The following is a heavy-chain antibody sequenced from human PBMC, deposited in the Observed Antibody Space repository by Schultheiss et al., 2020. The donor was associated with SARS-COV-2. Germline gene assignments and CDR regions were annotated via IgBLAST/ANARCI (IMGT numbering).Heavy chain of an antibody. CDR3: ARDLRGTVTPY. CDR1: GFIFSDCA. D-gene: IGHD4-17*01. Sequence: GESLKISCAASGFIFSDCAMTWVRQAPGKGLEWVSGISPDGINTNYADSVKGRFTISRDNAKNTMYLQMNSLRAEDTAVYYCARDLRGTVTPYWGQGTLVTVSS. CDR2: ISPDGINT. V-gene: IGHV3-74*01. J-gene: IGHJ4*02.